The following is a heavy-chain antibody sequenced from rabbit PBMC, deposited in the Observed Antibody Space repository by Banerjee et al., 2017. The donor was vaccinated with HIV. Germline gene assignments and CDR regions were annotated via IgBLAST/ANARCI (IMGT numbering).Heavy chain of an antibody. D-gene: IGHD8-1*01. J-gene: IGHJ4*01. Sequence: QSLEESGGDLVKPGASLTLTCTASGFSFSSSYYMCWVRQAPGKGLEWIGCIVTGSGSTYYASWAKGRFTISKTSSTTVTLQLNGLTAADTATHFCARDLSTGSSYYFNLWGQGTLVTVS. CDR3: ARDLSTGSSYYFNL. CDR1: GFSFSSSYY. CDR2: IVTGSGST. V-gene: IGHV1S40*01.